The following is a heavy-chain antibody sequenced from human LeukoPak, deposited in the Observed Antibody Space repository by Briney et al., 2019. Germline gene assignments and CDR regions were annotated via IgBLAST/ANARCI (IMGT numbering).Heavy chain of an antibody. J-gene: IGHJ4*02. CDR3: TREGITAAADY. CDR2: IKRDGSEK. V-gene: IGHV3-7*01. CDR1: GFTFSSYW. D-gene: IGHD6-13*01. Sequence: GGSLRLSCAASGFTFSSYWMSWVRQAPGKGLEWVANIKRDGSEKYYVDSVKGRFTISRDNTKNSVYLQINSLRDEDTAVYYCTREGITAAADYWGQGALVTVSS.